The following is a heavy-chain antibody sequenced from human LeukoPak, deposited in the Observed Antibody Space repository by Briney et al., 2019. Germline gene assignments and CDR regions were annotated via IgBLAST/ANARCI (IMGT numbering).Heavy chain of an antibody. J-gene: IGHJ4*02. D-gene: IGHD5-12*01. CDR2: TYYRCKWFS. V-gene: IGHV6-1*01. CDR1: GDSVSSKRAA. CDR3: ARIATKDGRDY. Sequence: SQTLSLTCAISGDSVSSKRAAWNWVRQFPSRGLEWLGRTYYRCKWFSEYAVSEKSRISINPDTANNQFSLQLNSVTPDDTAVYYCARIATKDGRDYWGQGILVTVSS.